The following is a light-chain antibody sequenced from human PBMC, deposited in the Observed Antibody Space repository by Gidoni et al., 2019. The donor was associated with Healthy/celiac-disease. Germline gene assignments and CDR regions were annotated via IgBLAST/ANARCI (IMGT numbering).Light chain of an antibody. Sequence: DIVLTHSPGTLSLSPVERATLSCRSSQSVSSSYLSWYQQKPGQSPRLLIYGAYSRATGIPDRFSGSGSGTDFTITISRLEPEDFAVYYCQQYGSSPLFTFGPGTKVDIK. CDR3: QQYGSSPLFT. V-gene: IGKV3-20*01. CDR1: QSVSSSY. CDR2: GAY. J-gene: IGKJ3*01.